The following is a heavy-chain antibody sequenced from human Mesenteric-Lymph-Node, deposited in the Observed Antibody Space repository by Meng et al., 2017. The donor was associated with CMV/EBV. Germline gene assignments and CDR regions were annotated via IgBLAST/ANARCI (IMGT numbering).Heavy chain of an antibody. Sequence: SCKASGGTFTRYAVSWVRQAPGQGLEWMGRIIPILRVTHYAQKFQGGVTITADRSTGTAYMEVNSLRSEDTAVYYCATVSQDYAFDLWGQGTLVTVSS. J-gene: IGHJ4*02. V-gene: IGHV1-69*04. CDR2: IIPILRVT. CDR3: ATVSQDYAFDL. D-gene: IGHD4-17*01. CDR1: GGTFTRYA.